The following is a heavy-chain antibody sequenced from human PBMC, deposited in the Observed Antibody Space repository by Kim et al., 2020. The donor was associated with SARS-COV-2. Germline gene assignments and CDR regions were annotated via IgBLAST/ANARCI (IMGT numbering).Heavy chain of an antibody. CDR1: GFTFDDYT. J-gene: IGHJ4*02. D-gene: IGHD1-26*01. CDR2: ITWDGSDT. V-gene: IGHV3-43*01. CDR3: GKGGDATIYSLFDY. Sequence: GGSLRLSCAASGFTFDDYTVHWVRQTPGKGLEWVSLITWDGSDTYYADSVKGRFTISRDNNDDSLFLQMNSLRTEDTAFYYCGKGGDATIYSLFDYWGQGTLVTVSS.